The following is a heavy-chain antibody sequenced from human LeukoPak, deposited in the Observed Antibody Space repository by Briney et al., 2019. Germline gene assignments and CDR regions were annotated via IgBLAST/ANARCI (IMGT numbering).Heavy chain of an antibody. D-gene: IGHD3-10*01. CDR2: ISSSGSTI. CDR3: ARARFTYYYGSGSRLGAFDI. V-gene: IGHV3-48*03. J-gene: IGHJ3*02. CDR1: GFTFSSYE. Sequence: GSLRLSCAASGFTFSSYEMNWVRQAPGKGLEWVSYISSSGSTIYYADSVKGRFTTSRDNAKNSLYLQMNSLRAEDTAVYYCARARFTYYYGSGSRLGAFDIWGQGTMVTVSS.